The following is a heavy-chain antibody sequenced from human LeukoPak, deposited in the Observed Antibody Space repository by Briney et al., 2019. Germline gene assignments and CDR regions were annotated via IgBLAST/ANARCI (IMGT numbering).Heavy chain of an antibody. CDR2: VYRSGNT. V-gene: IGHV4-59*01. CDR1: GGSISQYY. CDR3: ARVKDFAYSFFDL. Sequence: PSETLSLTCALSGGSISQYYWSWIRQPPGKGPEWIGYVYRSGNTNYNPSLKNRVTISVDTSKNHFSLNLTSVTAADTAVYYCARVKDFAYSFFDLWGRGTLVTLSS. J-gene: IGHJ2*01.